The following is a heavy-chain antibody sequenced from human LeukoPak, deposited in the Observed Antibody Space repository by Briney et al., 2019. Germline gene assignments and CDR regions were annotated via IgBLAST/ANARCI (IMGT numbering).Heavy chain of an antibody. D-gene: IGHD5-18*01. CDR1: RFTLSDYF. J-gene: IGHJ2*01. CDR3: ARGRTNSLWYFDL. CDR2: ISSSDTGTTT. V-gene: IGHV3-11*01. Sequence: GGSLRLSCAASRFTLSDYFMTWIRQAPGKGLEWLSYISSSDTGTTTYHTDSVKGRFTISRDNTKNSLYLEMNSLRVEDTAVYYCARGRTNSLWYFDLWGRGTLVTVSS.